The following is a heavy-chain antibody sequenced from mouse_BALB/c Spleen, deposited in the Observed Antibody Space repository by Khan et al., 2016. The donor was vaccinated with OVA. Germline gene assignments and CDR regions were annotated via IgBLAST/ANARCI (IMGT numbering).Heavy chain of an antibody. Sequence: LXQSGPELVKPGASVKISCKTSGYTFTEYTLHWVKQSHGKSLEWIGVINPKNGITSYNQKFKGKATLTVDKSFSTAYMEFRSLTSEDSAVYYCARDAGRYWGQGTSVTVSS. CDR3: ARDAGRY. D-gene: IGHD3-3*01. J-gene: IGHJ4*01. CDR1: GYTFTEYT. V-gene: IGHV1-18*01. CDR2: INPKNGIT.